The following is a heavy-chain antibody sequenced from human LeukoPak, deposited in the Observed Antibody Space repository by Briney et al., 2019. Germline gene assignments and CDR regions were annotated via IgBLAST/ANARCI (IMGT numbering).Heavy chain of an antibody. CDR3: SRAADVVLVPPSDD. CDR1: GYXXTGXY. J-gene: IGHJ4*02. Sequence: ASVKVSCKASGYXXTGXYXXXXRXXXXXXXXXXGXXNPNXGDTNYAQKFKGRVAMTRDTSISAAYMELSSLRFDDTAVYYCSRAADVVLVPPSDDWGQGTLVTVSS. V-gene: IGHV1-2*02. CDR2: XNPNXGDT. D-gene: IGHD2-8*02.